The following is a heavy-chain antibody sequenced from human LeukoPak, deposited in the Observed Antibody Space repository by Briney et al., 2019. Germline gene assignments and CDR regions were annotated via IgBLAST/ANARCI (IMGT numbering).Heavy chain of an antibody. CDR3: ARDLGYCSGGSCYAGDWFDP. CDR1: GGSISDYY. J-gene: IGHJ5*02. D-gene: IGHD2-15*01. Sequence: TSETLSLTCTVSGGSISDYYWSWIRQPPGKGLEWIGYIYYSGSTNYNPSLKSRVTISVDTSKNQFSLKLSSVTAADTAVYYCARDLGYCSGGSCYAGDWFDPWGQGTLVTVSS. CDR2: IYYSGST. V-gene: IGHV4-59*01.